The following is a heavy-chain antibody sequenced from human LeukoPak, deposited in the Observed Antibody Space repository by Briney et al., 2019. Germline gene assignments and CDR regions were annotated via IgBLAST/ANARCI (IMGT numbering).Heavy chain of an antibody. CDR1: GYRFTSYW. V-gene: IGHV5-51*01. CDR2: IYPGDSDT. CDR3: ARWTGSGSYSSYFDY. J-gene: IGHJ4*02. D-gene: IGHD3-10*01. Sequence: KFGESLKISCKGSGYRFTSYWIGGVRQMPGKGLGWMGIIYPGDSDTRYSPSFQGQVTISADKSISTAYLQWSSLKASDTAMYYCARWTGSGSYSSYFDYWGQGTLVTVSS.